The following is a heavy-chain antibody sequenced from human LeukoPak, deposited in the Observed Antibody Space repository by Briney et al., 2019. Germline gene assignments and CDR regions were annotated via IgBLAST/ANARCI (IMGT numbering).Heavy chain of an antibody. V-gene: IGHV3-7*01. J-gene: IGHJ3*02. CDR2: IKQDGSEK. D-gene: IGHD3-22*01. CDR1: GFTFSSYW. CDR3: AKNYYDSSGHHGYDAFDI. Sequence: GGSLRLSCAASGFTFSSYWMSWVRQAPGKGLEWVANIKQDGSEKYYVDSVKGRFTISRDNSKNTLYLQMNSLRAEDTAVYYCAKNYYDSSGHHGYDAFDIWGQGTMVTVSS.